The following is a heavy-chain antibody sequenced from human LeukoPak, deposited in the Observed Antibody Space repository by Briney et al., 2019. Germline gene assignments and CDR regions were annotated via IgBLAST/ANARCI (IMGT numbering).Heavy chain of an antibody. CDR3: ARERITMVRGVRYGMDV. J-gene: IGHJ6*02. CDR1: GGSISSGGYY. CDR2: IYYSGCT. D-gene: IGHD3-10*01. Sequence: SETLSLTCTVSGGSISSGGYYWSWIRQHPGKGLEWIGYIYYSGCTYYNPSLRSRVTISVDTSKNQFSLKPSSVTAADTAVYYCARERITMVRGVRYGMDVWGQGATVTVSS. V-gene: IGHV4-31*03.